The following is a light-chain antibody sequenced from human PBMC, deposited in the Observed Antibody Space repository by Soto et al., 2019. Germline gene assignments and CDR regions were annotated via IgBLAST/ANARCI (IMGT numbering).Light chain of an antibody. J-gene: IGKJ1*01. CDR1: QSISSY. CDR3: QQYNGYSRT. Sequence: DIQMTQSPSSLSASVGDRVTITCRASQSISSYLSWYQRKPGKAPKLLIYAASNLQSGVPSRFSGSGSGTDFTLTINSLQPDDFATYYCQQYNGYSRTFGQGTKVDI. V-gene: IGKV1-39*01. CDR2: AAS.